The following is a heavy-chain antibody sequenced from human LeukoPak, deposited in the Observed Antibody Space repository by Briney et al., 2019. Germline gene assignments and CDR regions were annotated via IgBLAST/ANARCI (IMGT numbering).Heavy chain of an antibody. CDR3: AKDGYPLGYCSSTSCPYYFNY. Sequence: GGSLRLSCAASGFAFSSYGMHWVRQAPGKGLEWVAVISYDGSDKYYADSVKGRFTISRDNSKNTLYLQMNSLRTEDTAVYYCAKDGYPLGYCSSTSCPYYFNYWGQGTLVTVSS. J-gene: IGHJ4*02. CDR2: ISYDGSDK. CDR1: GFAFSSYG. V-gene: IGHV3-30*18. D-gene: IGHD2-2*01.